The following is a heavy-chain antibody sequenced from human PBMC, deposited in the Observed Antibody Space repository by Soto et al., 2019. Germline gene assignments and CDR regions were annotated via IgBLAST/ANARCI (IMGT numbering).Heavy chain of an antibody. J-gene: IGHJ6*02. CDR2: IIPIFGTA. CDR3: ARSPCGGSCYVGSDV. CDR1: GGTFSSYA. Sequence: QVQLVQSGAEVKKPGSSVKVSCKASGGTFSSYAISWVRQYPGQGLEWMGGIIPIFGTANYAQKFQGRVTSTADESTSTAYMEMSSLRSEATAVYYCARSPCGGSCYVGSDVWGQGTTVTVSS. V-gene: IGHV1-69*12. D-gene: IGHD2-15*01.